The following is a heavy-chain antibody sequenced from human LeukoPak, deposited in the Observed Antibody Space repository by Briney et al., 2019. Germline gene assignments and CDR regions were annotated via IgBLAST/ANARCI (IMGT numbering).Heavy chain of an antibody. D-gene: IGHD6-19*01. Sequence: GGPLRLSCAASGFTFSSYSMNWVRQAPGKGLEWVSYISSSSSTIYYADSVKGRFTISRDNAKNSLYLQMNSLRDEDTAVYYCARDYTYSSGWYLGDFDYWGQGTLVTVSS. J-gene: IGHJ4*02. CDR3: ARDYTYSSGWYLGDFDY. V-gene: IGHV3-48*02. CDR2: ISSSSSTI. CDR1: GFTFSSYS.